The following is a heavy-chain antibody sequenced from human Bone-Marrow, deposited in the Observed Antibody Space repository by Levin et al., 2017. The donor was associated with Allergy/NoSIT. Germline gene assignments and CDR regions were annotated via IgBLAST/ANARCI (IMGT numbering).Heavy chain of an antibody. CDR1: GFTFSSYE. Sequence: LSLTCAASGFTFSSYEMNWVRQAPGKGLEWVSYISSSGSTIYYADSVKGRFTISRDNAKNSLYLQMNSLRAEDTAVYYCARDFMLVDLWGRGTLVTVSS. V-gene: IGHV3-48*03. J-gene: IGHJ2*01. D-gene: IGHD3-16*01. CDR2: ISSSGSTI. CDR3: ARDFMLVDL.